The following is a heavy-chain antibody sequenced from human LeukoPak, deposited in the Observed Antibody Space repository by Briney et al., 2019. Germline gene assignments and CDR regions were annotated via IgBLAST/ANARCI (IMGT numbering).Heavy chain of an antibody. V-gene: IGHV3-7*01. D-gene: IGHD1-26*01. Sequence: GSLRLSCAASGFPFSSYWLSWVRQAPGKGLEWVASIEQDGSQKYYVDSVRGRFTISRDNAKNSVYLQTNSLRVEDTAVYYCARNSGSNPFDYWGQGTLVTVSS. CDR3: ARNSGSNPFDY. J-gene: IGHJ4*02. CDR2: IEQDGSQK. CDR1: GFPFSSYW.